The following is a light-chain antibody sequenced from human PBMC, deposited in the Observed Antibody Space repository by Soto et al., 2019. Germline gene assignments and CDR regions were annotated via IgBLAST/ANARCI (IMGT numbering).Light chain of an antibody. V-gene: IGKV1-5*01. CDR2: DAS. Sequence: DIQMTQSPSALSASVGERVSITWRGRQSISRWLAWYQQKPGKAPKLLIYDASTLESGVPSRFSGSGSGTEFTLAISSLQPDDFAAYYCQQYDNYRAFGQGTKVDIK. CDR1: QSISRW. J-gene: IGKJ1*01. CDR3: QQYDNYRA.